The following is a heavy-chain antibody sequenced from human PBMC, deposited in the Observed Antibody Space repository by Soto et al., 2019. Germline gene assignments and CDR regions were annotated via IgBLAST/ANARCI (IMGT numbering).Heavy chain of an antibody. CDR1: GFTFSNYG. V-gene: IGHV3-23*01. Sequence: EEQLLESGGALVQPGGSLRLSCAGSGFTFSNYGMTWVRQAPGRGLEWVSSVSGDGNTAYYADSVRGRFTISRDNSKDTLFVQMNSLRGDDTAVYYCAKEASVPSLGEFWYFDLWGRGTQVTVSS. D-gene: IGHD3-10*01. CDR3: AKEASVPSLGEFWYFDL. J-gene: IGHJ2*01. CDR2: VSGDGNTA.